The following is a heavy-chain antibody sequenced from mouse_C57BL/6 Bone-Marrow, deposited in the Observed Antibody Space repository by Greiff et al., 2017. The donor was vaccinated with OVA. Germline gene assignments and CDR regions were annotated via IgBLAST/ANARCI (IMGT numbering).Heavy chain of an antibody. CDR2: IDPSDSYT. Sequence: QVQLQQSGAELVMPGASVKLSCKASGYTFTSYWMHWVKQRPGQGLEWIGEIDPSDSYTNYNQKFKGKSTLTVDKSSSTAYMQLSSLTSEDSAVYYCARRSYYSSSDWYFDVWGTGTTVTVSS. J-gene: IGHJ1*03. D-gene: IGHD1-1*01. V-gene: IGHV1-69*01. CDR3: ARRSYYSSSDWYFDV. CDR1: GYTFTSYW.